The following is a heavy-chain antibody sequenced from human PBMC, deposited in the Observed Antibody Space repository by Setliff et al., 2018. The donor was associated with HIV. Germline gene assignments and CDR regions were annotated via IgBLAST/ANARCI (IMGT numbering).Heavy chain of an antibody. J-gene: IGHJ4*02. Sequence: PSETLSLTCAVSGGSISSSNWWSWVRQPPGKGLEWIGEIFHSGNTNFNPSLRSRVTISVDESKHQFSLKLSSVTAADTAVYYCARREDTYYYDTRYFDSWGQGTLVTVSS. CDR1: GGSISSSNW. CDR2: IFHSGNT. CDR3: ARREDTYYYDTRYFDS. V-gene: IGHV4-4*02. D-gene: IGHD3-22*01.